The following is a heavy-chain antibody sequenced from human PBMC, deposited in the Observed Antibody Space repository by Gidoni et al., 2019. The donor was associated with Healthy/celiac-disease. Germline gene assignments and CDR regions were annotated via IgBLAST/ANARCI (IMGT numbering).Heavy chain of an antibody. CDR2: ISGSGGST. Sequence: EVQLLESGGGLVQPGGSLRLSCAASGFTFSSYAMSWVRQAPGKGLEWVSAISGSGGSTYYADSVKGRFTISRDNSKNTLYLQMNSLRAEDTAVYYCAKDTDVVVPAAIGEAFDYWGQGTLVTVSS. J-gene: IGHJ4*02. CDR1: GFTFSSYA. V-gene: IGHV3-23*01. CDR3: AKDTDVVVPAAIGEAFDY. D-gene: IGHD2-2*01.